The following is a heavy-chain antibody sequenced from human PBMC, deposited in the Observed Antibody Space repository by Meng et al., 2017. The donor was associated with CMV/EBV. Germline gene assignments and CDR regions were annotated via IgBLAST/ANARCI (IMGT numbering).Heavy chain of an antibody. D-gene: IGHD6-13*01. CDR3: ARGRGSWYFVDY. CDR1: GGSFSGYY. CDR2: INHSGST. V-gene: IGHV4-34*01. Sequence: QGRLQQGGAGLLKPSETLSLTCAVYGGSFSGYYWSWIRQPPGKGLEWIGEINHSGSTNYNPSLKSRVTISVDTSKNQFSLKLSSVTAADTAVYYCARGRGSWYFVDYWGQGTLVTVSS. J-gene: IGHJ4*02.